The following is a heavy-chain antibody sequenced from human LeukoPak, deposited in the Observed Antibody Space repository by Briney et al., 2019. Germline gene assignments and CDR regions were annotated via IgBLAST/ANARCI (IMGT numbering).Heavy chain of an antibody. J-gene: IGHJ4*02. CDR3: ARGGYYGSGRYYFDS. Sequence: GGSLRLSCAASGLTFSTYSMSWVRQAPGKGLEWVSAITSSSGNIYYADSLKGRFTISRDNAKNTLHLQMNSLRAEDTAVYYCARGGYYGSGRYYFDSWGQGTLVTVSS. D-gene: IGHD3-3*01. CDR1: GLTFSTYS. V-gene: IGHV3-21*01. CDR2: ITSSSGNI.